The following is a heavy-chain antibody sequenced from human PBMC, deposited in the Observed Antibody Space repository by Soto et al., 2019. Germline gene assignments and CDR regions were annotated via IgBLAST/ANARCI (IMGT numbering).Heavy chain of an antibody. Sequence: GGSLRLSCAASGFTFSSYAMYWVRQAPGKGLEWVSGISGSGSSTYYADSVKGRFTISRDTSKNTVYLQMNSLRAEDTALYYCAEGSGGATRPFDYWGQGTLVTVSS. CDR2: ISGSGSST. D-gene: IGHD2-15*01. CDR3: AEGSGGATRPFDY. V-gene: IGHV3-23*01. CDR1: GFTFSSYA. J-gene: IGHJ4*02.